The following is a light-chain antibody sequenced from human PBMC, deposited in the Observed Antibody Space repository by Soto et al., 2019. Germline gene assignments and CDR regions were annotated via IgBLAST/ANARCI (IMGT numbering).Light chain of an antibody. CDR2: GAS. CDR3: QQYGSSGT. CDR1: QSVSSSY. V-gene: IGKV3-20*01. Sequence: EVVLTQSPGTLSLSRGERATLSCRASQSVSSSYLAWYQQKPGQAPRLLIYGASTRATGIPARFSGSGSGTDFTLTISRLEPEDFAVYYCQQYGSSGTFGQGTKVDIK. J-gene: IGKJ1*01.